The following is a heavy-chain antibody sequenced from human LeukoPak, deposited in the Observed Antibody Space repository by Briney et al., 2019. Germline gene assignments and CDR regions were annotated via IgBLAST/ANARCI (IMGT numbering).Heavy chain of an antibody. V-gene: IGHV1-2*02. CDR1: GYTFTGYY. J-gene: IGHJ4*02. CDR3: ARLLVGATMSFDY. D-gene: IGHD1-26*01. CDR2: INPNSGGT. Sequence: ASVNVSCKASGYTFTGYYMHWVRQAPGQGLEWMGWINPNSGGTNYAQKFQGRVTMTRDTSISTAYMELSSLRSEDTAVYYCARLLVGATMSFDYWGQGTLVTVSS.